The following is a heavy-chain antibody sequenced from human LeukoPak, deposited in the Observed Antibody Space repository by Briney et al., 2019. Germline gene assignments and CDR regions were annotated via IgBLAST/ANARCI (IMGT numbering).Heavy chain of an antibody. Sequence: ASVKVSCKASGYTFTRYYMHWVRQAPGQGLEWMGIINPSGGSTSYAQKFQGRVTMTRDMSTSTVYMELSSLRSEDTAVYYCARAGGRYCSGGSCYESSNLDYWGQGTLVTVSS. V-gene: IGHV1-46*01. CDR3: ARAGGRYCSGGSCYESSNLDY. CDR2: INPSGGST. J-gene: IGHJ4*02. CDR1: GYTFTRYY. D-gene: IGHD2-15*01.